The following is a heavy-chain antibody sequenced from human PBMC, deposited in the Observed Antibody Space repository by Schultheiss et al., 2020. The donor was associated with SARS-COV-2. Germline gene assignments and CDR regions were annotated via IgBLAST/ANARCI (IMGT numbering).Heavy chain of an antibody. J-gene: IGHJ5*02. CDR1: GGSISSYY. Sequence: SQTLSLTCTVSGGSISSYYWSWIRQPPGKGLEWIGYIYYSGSTYYNPSLKSRVTISVDTSKNQFSLKLSSVTAADTAVYYCAKDVTVTTWSWFDPWGQGTLVTVSS. CDR3: AKDVTVTTWSWFDP. CDR2: IYYSGST. V-gene: IGHV4-59*12. D-gene: IGHD4-11*01.